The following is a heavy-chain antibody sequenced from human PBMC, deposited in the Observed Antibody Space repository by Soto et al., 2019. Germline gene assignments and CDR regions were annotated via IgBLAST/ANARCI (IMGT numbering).Heavy chain of an antibody. V-gene: IGHV4-4*02. Sequence: SETLSLTCAVSGASVSTTYWWSSVRQPPGKGPEWIGEINHRGSANYNPSLKSRVTISVDISKSQFSLRLTSVTAADTAVYYCARYNAASGTYYFDFWGQGALVT. J-gene: IGHJ4*02. CDR2: INHRGSA. CDR3: ARYNAASGTYYFDF. CDR1: GASVSTTYW. D-gene: IGHD6-13*01.